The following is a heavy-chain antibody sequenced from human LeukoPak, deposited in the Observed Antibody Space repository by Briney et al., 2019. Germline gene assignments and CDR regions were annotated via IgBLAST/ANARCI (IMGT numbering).Heavy chain of an antibody. D-gene: IGHD3-3*01. Sequence: SETLSVTCAVYGGSLSGYYWSWIRQPPGKGLEWIGEINHSGSTNYNPSLKSRVTISLDTSKNQFSLELSSVTAADTAVYYCARVPLRFLEPFDYWGQGTLATVSS. J-gene: IGHJ4*02. CDR1: GGSLSGYY. CDR2: INHSGST. V-gene: IGHV4-34*01. CDR3: ARVPLRFLEPFDY.